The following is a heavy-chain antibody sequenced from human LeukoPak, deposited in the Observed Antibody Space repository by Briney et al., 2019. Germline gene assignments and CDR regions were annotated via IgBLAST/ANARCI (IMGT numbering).Heavy chain of an antibody. D-gene: IGHD4-4*01. CDR3: ARVGGMTTINNAAFDI. V-gene: IGHV4-59*01. J-gene: IGHJ3*02. Sequence: SETLSLTCSVSGGSINSDYWNWIRQPPGKGLEWIGYIYHSGSTNYNPSLKSRVTISIDKSKKQFSLKLISVTAADTAVYYCARVGGMTTINNAAFDIWGQGTMVTVSS. CDR1: GGSINSDY. CDR2: IYHSGST.